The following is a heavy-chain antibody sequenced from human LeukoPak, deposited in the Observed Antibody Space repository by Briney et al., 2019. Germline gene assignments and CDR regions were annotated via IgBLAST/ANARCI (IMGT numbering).Heavy chain of an antibody. CDR3: ARRMGRRFGERYYYYHYMDV. J-gene: IGHJ6*03. V-gene: IGHV4-39*07. CDR1: GVSISSSNSY. D-gene: IGHD3-10*01. Sequence: SETLSLTCTVSGVSISSSNSYWGWIRQPPGKGLEWIGEINHSGGFNYNSSLKSRVTISVDTSKNQFSLKLSSVTAADTAVYYCARRMGRRFGERYYYYHYMDVWGKGTTVTISS. CDR2: INHSGGF.